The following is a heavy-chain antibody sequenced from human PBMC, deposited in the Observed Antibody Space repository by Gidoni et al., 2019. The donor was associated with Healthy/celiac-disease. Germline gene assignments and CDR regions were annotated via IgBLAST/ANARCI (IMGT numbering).Heavy chain of an antibody. CDR1: GFTLSSYW. CDR2: IKQYGSDK. CDR3: ASAGGVIAAADGFDY. Sequence: EVQLVESGGGLVQPGGSLRLSCAASGFTLSSYWMSWVRQDPGKGLEWVANIKQYGSDKYYVDSVKGRFTISRDNAKHSLYLQMNSLRAEDTAVYYCASAGGVIAAADGFDYWGQGTLVTVSS. V-gene: IGHV3-7*03. D-gene: IGHD6-13*01. J-gene: IGHJ4*02.